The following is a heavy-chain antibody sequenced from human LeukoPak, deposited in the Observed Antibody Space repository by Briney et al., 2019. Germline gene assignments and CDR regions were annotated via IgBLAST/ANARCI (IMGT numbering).Heavy chain of an antibody. CDR2: LTGKRGNI. J-gene: IGHJ3*02. D-gene: IGHD4-23*01. CDR1: VYTLHEND. V-gene: IGHV3-9*01. CDR3: AILVKGGNSDDIFDI. Sequence: GRSLRLSCAASVYTLHENDVHGVPHAPGKGLECVLGLTGKRGNIGYAGSVRGRFTISRDNAKNTLYLQMNSLGPEDTALYYCAILVKGGNSDDIFDIWGQGTMVTVSS.